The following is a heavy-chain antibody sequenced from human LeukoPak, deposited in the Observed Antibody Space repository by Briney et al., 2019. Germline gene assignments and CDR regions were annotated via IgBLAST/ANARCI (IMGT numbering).Heavy chain of an antibody. CDR2: ISGTSGSI. V-gene: IGHV3-48*01. D-gene: IGHD1-26*01. CDR1: GFTFSSFA. Sequence: PGGSLRLSCAASGFTFSSFAMNWVRQAPGKGLEWVAYISGTSGSIYYADSVKGRFSIARGNAKNSLYLQMNSLRAEDTAVYYCARDEPGGRATTNDYWGKGTLVTVSS. J-gene: IGHJ4*02. CDR3: ARDEPGGRATTNDY.